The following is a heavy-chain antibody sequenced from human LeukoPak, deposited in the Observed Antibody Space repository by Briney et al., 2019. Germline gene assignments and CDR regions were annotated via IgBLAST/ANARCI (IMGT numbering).Heavy chain of an antibody. D-gene: IGHD6-19*01. CDR3: TTEVAVAGAVYYYYYMDV. V-gene: IGHV3-15*01. CDR2: IRSKTDGGTT. Sequence: PGGSLRLSCAASGFTFSNAWMSWVRQAPGKGLEWVGRIRSKTDGGTTDYAAPVKGRFTISRDDSKNTLYLQMNSLKTEDTAVYYCTTEVAVAGAVYYYYYMDVWGKGTTVTVSS. J-gene: IGHJ6*03. CDR1: GFTFSNAW.